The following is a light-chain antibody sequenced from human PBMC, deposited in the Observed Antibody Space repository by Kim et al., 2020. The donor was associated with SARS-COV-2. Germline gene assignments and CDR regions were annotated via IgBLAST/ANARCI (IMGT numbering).Light chain of an antibody. CDR2: SAS. Sequence: GDRVTITCRASQGITNSLAWYQHKPGKVPQLLIYSASALQSGVPSLFSGSGSGTDFTLTISSLQPEDVATYYCQKYNSAPWSFGQGTKVDIK. CDR1: QGITNS. V-gene: IGKV1-27*01. CDR3: QKYNSAPWS. J-gene: IGKJ1*01.